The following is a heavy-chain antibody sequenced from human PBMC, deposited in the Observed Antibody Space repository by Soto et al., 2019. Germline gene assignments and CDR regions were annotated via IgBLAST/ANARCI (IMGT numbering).Heavy chain of an antibody. J-gene: IGHJ4*02. CDR1: GYTFTNYG. Sequence: QVQLVQSGAEVKRPGTSVKVSCKVSGYTFTNYGINWVRQAPGQGLEWVGWFNPANRNTNYAQKFQDRVSMTTDTSTNSDYMELRGLRSDDTAVYYCARVRFGDRFDFWGQGTLVTVSS. CDR3: ARVRFGDRFDF. CDR2: FNPANRNT. V-gene: IGHV1-18*01. D-gene: IGHD2-21*02.